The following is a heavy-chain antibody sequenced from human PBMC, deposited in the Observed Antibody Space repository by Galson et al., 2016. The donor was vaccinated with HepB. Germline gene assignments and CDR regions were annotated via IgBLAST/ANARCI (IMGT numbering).Heavy chain of an antibody. Sequence: PALVKPTQTLTLTCTFSGFSLSNSGMCISWIRQPPGKALEWLARIDWDDDKYYRTSLKTRLTISKDTSKNQLVLTLTNMDPLDTCTYSCARTVSSVAGASDYWGRGTLVTVSS. CDR2: IDWDDDK. CDR1: GFSLSNSGMC. CDR3: ARTVSSVAGASDY. D-gene: IGHD1-26*01. V-gene: IGHV2-70*11. J-gene: IGHJ4*02.